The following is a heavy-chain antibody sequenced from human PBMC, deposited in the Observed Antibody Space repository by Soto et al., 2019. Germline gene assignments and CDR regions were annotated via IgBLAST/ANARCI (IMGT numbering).Heavy chain of an antibody. D-gene: IGHD5-12*01. CDR2: IIPILGIA. V-gene: IGHV1-69*02. CDR3: ARAAGDIVATINWFDP. J-gene: IGHJ5*02. Sequence: QVQLVQSGAEVKKPGSSVKVSCKASGGTFSSYTISWVRQAPGQGLEWMGRIIPILGIANYAQKFQGRVTITADESTSTAYMELSSLRSEDTAVYYCARAAGDIVATINWFDPWGQGTLVTVSS. CDR1: GGTFSSYT.